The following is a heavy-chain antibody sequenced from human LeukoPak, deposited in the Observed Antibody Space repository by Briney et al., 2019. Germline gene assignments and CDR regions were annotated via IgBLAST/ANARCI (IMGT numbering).Heavy chain of an antibody. CDR1: GYTFTSYG. J-gene: IGHJ4*02. CDR2: IIPIFGTA. CDR3: AREPSGSGSYYDY. V-gene: IGHV1-69*13. D-gene: IGHD3-10*01. Sequence: ASVKVSCKASGYTFTSYGISWVRQAPGQGLEWMGGIIPIFGTANYAQKFQGRVTITADESTSTAYMELSSLRSEDTAVYYCAREPSGSGSYYDYWGQGTLVTVSS.